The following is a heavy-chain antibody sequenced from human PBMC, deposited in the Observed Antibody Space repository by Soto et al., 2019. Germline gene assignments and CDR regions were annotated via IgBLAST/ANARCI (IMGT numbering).Heavy chain of an antibody. CDR1: GGSFRSYY. Sequence: SETLSLTCTVSGGSFRSYYWSWIWQPPGKGLEWIGYVYNSGSTNYNPSLKSRVTISVDTSKNQFSLKLSSVTAADTAMYYCARGFGGIAVAGTDYYYYGMDVWGQGTTVTVSS. CDR2: VYNSGST. J-gene: IGHJ6*02. V-gene: IGHV4-59*12. D-gene: IGHD6-19*01. CDR3: ARGFGGIAVAGTDYYYYGMDV.